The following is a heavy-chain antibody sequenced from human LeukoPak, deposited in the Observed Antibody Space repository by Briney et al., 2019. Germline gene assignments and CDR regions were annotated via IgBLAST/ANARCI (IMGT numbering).Heavy chain of an antibody. D-gene: IGHD3-16*01. V-gene: IGHV4-38-2*01. Sequence: PSETLSLTCAVSGYSISSGDYWGWIRQPPGKGLEWIGSIFNSGSTYYNPSLKSRVTISADTSKRHLSLKLSSVTAADTAVYYCARNRSEPLGNGGSFDYWGQGTLVTVSS. CDR3: ARNRSEPLGNGGSFDY. CDR2: IFNSGST. CDR1: GYSISSGDY. J-gene: IGHJ4*02.